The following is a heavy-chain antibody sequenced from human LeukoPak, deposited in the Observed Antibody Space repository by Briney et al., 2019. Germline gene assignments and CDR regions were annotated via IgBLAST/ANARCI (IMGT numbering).Heavy chain of an antibody. CDR3: ARKGLRFDWSDP. Sequence: GASVKVSCKASGYTFTGYYMHWVRQAPGQGLEWMGRTTPNSGGTNYAQKFQGRVTMTRDTSISTAYMELSRLRSDDTAVYYCARKGLRFDWSDPWGQGTLVTVSS. CDR2: TTPNSGGT. V-gene: IGHV1-2*06. J-gene: IGHJ5*02. D-gene: IGHD5-12*01. CDR1: GYTFTGYY.